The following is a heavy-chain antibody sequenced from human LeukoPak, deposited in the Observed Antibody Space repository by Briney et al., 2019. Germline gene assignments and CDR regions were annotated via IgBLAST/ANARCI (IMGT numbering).Heavy chain of an antibody. CDR1: GGTFSSYA. CDR3: ARLDSSGWYYFDY. D-gene: IGHD6-19*01. CDR2: IIPIFGIA. J-gene: IGHJ4*02. V-gene: IGHV1-69*04. Sequence: SVKVSCKASGGTFSSYAISWVRQAPGQGLEWMGRIIPIFGIANYAQKFQGRVTITADKSTSTAYMELSSLRSEDTAVYYCARLDSSGWYYFDYWGQGTLVTVSS.